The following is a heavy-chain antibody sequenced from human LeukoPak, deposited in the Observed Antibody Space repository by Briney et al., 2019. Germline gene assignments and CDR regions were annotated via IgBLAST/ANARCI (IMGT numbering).Heavy chain of an antibody. CDR3: ARDREGYCSSTSCYPSNWFDP. J-gene: IGHJ5*02. D-gene: IGHD2-2*01. CDR2: IIPIFGTA. CDR1: GGTFSIYA. Sequence: SVKVSCKRSGGTFSIYAIGWVRRAPGQGLEWMGGIIPIFGTANYAQKFQGRVTITADKSTSTAYMELSSLRSEDTAVYYCARDREGYCSSTSCYPSNWFDPWGQGTLVTVSS. V-gene: IGHV1-69*06.